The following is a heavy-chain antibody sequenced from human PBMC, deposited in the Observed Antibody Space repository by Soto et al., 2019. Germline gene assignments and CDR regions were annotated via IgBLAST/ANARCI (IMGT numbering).Heavy chain of an antibody. D-gene: IGHD1-26*01. CDR2: IFSNDDK. J-gene: IGHJ3*02. V-gene: IGHV2-26*01. CDR1: GFSLSNAGVG. CDR3: VRRHIVGATRAFDI. Sequence: QVTLKESGPVLVKPTETLTLTCTVSGFSLSNAGVGVSWIRQPPGKALEWLAHIFSNDDKSYSTSLKSRLTISKDTSKNQVVLSMTYMEPVDTATYYCVRRHIVGATRAFDIWGRGTMVTVSS.